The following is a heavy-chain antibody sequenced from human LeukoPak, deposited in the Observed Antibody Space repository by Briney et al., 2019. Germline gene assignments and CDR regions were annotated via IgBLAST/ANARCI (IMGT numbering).Heavy chain of an antibody. V-gene: IGHV3-11*01. CDR3: ARRLIAGYCSGGSCFSGVG. J-gene: IGHJ4*02. D-gene: IGHD2-15*01. CDR2: ISSGGGAI. CDR1: GLTFRDFY. Sequence: PGGSLRLSCTASGLTFRDFYMSWIRQAPGKGLEWLSYISSGGGAIHYADSVKGRFTISRDNTENSLYLQMNSLRAEDSAVYYCARRLIAGYCSGGSCFSGVGWGQGALVTVSS.